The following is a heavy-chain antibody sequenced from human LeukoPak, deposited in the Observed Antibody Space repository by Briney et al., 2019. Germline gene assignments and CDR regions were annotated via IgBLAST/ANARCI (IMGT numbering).Heavy chain of an antibody. J-gene: IGHJ5*02. CDR1: GDSISTSYY. V-gene: IGHV4-38-2*02. CDR2: IYHSGAT. Sequence: SETLSLTCSVSGDSISTSYYWAWVRRSPGKGLEWIGSIYHSGATDYNPSLKSRLTMSVDTSKNQFSLKLTSVTAADTAVYHCARGRAGRLGWFSPWGQGTLVTISS. D-gene: IGHD6-13*01. CDR3: ARGRAGRLGWFSP.